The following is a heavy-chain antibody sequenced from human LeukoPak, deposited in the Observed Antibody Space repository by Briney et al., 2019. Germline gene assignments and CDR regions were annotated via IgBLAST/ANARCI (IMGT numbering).Heavy chain of an antibody. V-gene: IGHV4-34*01. CDR3: ARVGYSYSINDWSRTGLGAYPTEYYYYMDV. CDR1: GGSFSDYS. D-gene: IGHD5-18*01. Sequence: PSETLSLTCAVYGGSFSDYSWTWIRQPPGKGLEWVGEINQSGGTNHNPSLMSRVMMSVAMYKNRLSLKVYSVTAADTAVYYCARVGYSYSINDWSRTGLGAYPTEYYYYMDVWGKGTTVTVSS. J-gene: IGHJ6*03. CDR2: INQSGGT.